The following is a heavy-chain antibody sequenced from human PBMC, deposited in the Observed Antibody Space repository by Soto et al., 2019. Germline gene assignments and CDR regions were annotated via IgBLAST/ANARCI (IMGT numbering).Heavy chain of an antibody. D-gene: IGHD3-10*01. Sequence: PGGSLRLSCAASGFTFSSYAMSWVRQAPGKGLEWVSAISGSGGSTYYADSVKGRFTISRDNSKNTLYLQMNSLRAEDTAVYYCAKDFGGYFGDRVRQFDPWGQGTLVTVSS. J-gene: IGHJ5*02. CDR1: GFTFSSYA. CDR3: AKDFGGYFGDRVRQFDP. CDR2: ISGSGGST. V-gene: IGHV3-23*01.